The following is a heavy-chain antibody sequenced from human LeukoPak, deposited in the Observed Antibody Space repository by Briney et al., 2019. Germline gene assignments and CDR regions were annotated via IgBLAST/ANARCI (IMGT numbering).Heavy chain of an antibody. CDR1: VYTFTSYD. CDR3: ARRGPYYYGMDV. V-gene: IGHV1-8*01. D-gene: IGHD3-10*01. Sequence: ASVKVSCKASVYTFTSYDINWVRQATGQGLEWMGWMNPNRGKTGYAQKFQGRVTMTTNTSISTAYRQLSSVRSEDTAVYYCARRGPYYYGMDVWGQGTTVTVSS. CDR2: MNPNRGKT. J-gene: IGHJ6*02.